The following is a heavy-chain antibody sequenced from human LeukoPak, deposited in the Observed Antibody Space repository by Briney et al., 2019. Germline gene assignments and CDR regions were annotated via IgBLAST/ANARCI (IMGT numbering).Heavy chain of an antibody. CDR2: ISGSGGST. CDR3: AKVSIVVVTAPGFDY. Sequence: GGSLRLSCAASGFTFSSYAMSWVRQAPGKGLEWVSAISGSGGSTYYADSVKGRFTISRDNSKNTLYLQMNSLRAEDTAVYYCAKVSIVVVTAPGFDYWGRGTLVTVSS. J-gene: IGHJ4*02. V-gene: IGHV3-23*01. CDR1: GFTFSSYA. D-gene: IGHD2-21*02.